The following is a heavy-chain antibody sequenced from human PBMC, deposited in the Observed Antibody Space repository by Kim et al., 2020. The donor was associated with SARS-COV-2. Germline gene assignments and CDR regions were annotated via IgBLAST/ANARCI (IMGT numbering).Heavy chain of an antibody. CDR1: GFTFTNHA. J-gene: IGHJ2*01. Sequence: GGSLRLSCVGSGFTFTNHAMVWVRQAPGQGLEWVSGISGSAGRTFYPDSMKGRFTISRDISKSKLYLQINSLRGEDTAVYYCAKALPLQEVYNWYFDLWGRGTLVTVSS. V-gene: IGHV3-23*01. D-gene: IGHD4-4*01. CDR3: AKALPLQEVYNWYFDL. CDR2: ISGSAGRT.